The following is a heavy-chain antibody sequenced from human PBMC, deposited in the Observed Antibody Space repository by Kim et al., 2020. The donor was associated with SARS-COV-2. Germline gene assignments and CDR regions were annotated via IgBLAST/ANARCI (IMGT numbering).Heavy chain of an antibody. J-gene: IGHJ4*02. CDR3: ASGDYFDY. D-gene: IGHD3-10*01. V-gene: IGHV3-9*01. CDR2: ISWNSGSI. CDR1: GFTFDDYA. Sequence: GGSLRLSCAASGFTFDDYAMHWVRQAPGKGLEWVSGISWNSGSIGYADSVKGRFTISRDNAKNSLYLQMNSLRAEDTALYYCASGDYFDYWGQGTLVTVSS.